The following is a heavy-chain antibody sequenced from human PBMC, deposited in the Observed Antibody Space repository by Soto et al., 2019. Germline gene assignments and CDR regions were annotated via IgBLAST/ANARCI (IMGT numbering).Heavy chain of an antibody. CDR1: GFTFSSYG. V-gene: IGHV3-30*18. D-gene: IGHD1-7*01. J-gene: IGHJ4*02. CDR2: ISYDGSNK. CDR3: AKDREHWNYASYFDY. Sequence: PGGSLRLSCAASGFTFSSYGMHWVRQAPGKGLEWVAVISYDGSNKYYADSVKGRFTISRDNSKNTLYLQMNSLRAEDTAVYYCAKDREHWNYASYFDYWGQGTLVTVSS.